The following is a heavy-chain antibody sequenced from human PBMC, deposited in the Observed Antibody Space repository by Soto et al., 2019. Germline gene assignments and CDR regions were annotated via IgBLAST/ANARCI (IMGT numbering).Heavy chain of an antibody. Sequence: QVQFVQSGAQVKKPGASVKVSCKASGYTFSSYTMHWVRQAPGQRLEWMGWINAGNGDTKYSQNFQGRITITRDTSVTTVYMELIRLRSADTAVYYCARYFDRGDYYLGFWGQGTLVTVAS. CDR1: GYTFSSYT. CDR3: ARYFDRGDYYLGF. J-gene: IGHJ4*02. CDR2: INAGNGDT. V-gene: IGHV1-3*01. D-gene: IGHD3-22*01.